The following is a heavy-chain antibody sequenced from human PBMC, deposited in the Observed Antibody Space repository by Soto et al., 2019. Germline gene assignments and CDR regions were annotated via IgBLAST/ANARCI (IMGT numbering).Heavy chain of an antibody. J-gene: IGHJ5*02. CDR1: GYTFTSYG. V-gene: IGHV1-18*04. CDR3: ARVPRDRVLRAARLVDWFDP. CDR2: ISAYNGNT. Sequence: QVQLVQSGAEVKKPGASVKVSCKASGYTFTSYGISWVRQAPGQGLEWMGWISAYNGNTNYAQKLQGRVTMTTDTSTSTAYMELRSLRSDDTAVYYCARVPRDRVLRAARLVDWFDPWGQGTLVTVSS. D-gene: IGHD6-6*01.